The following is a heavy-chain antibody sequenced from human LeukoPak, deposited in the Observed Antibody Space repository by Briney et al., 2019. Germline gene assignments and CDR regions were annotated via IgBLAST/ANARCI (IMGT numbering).Heavy chain of an antibody. CDR1: GFTFSIYA. J-gene: IGHJ5*02. Sequence: GGSLRLSCAASGFTFSIYAMTWVRQAPGKGLEWVSAISGSGGGTYYADSVKGRFTISRDNSKNTLYLQMNSLRAEDTAVYYCAKDVRYCSSNTRYTEFNRFDPWGQGTLVTVSS. D-gene: IGHD2-2*02. V-gene: IGHV3-23*01. CDR2: ISGSGGGT. CDR3: AKDVRYCSSNTRYTEFNRFDP.